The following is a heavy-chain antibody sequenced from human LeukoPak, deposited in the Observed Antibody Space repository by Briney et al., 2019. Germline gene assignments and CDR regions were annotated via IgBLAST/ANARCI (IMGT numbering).Heavy chain of an antibody. J-gene: IGHJ5*02. D-gene: IGHD6-19*01. CDR2: IYYSGST. CDR3: ARDAPSGRAFSWFDP. CDR1: GGSISSYY. Sequence: SETLSLTCTVSGGSISSYYWSWIRQPPGKGLEWIGYIYYSGSTNYNPSLKSRVTISVDTSKNQFSLKLSSVTAADTAVYYCARDAPSGRAFSWFDPWGQGTLVTVSS. V-gene: IGHV4-59*01.